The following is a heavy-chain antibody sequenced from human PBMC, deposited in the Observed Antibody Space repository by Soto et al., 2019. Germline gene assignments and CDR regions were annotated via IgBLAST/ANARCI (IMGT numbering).Heavy chain of an antibody. CDR3: ARDPVDCSGGSCWAGKRFDP. D-gene: IGHD2-15*01. CDR2: IIPIFGTA. Sequence: SVKVSCKASGGTFSSYAISWVRQAPGQGLEWMGGIIPIFGTANSAQKFQGRVTITADESTSTAYMELSSLRSEDTAVYYCARDPVDCSGGSCWAGKRFDPWGQGTLVTVSS. V-gene: IGHV1-69*13. CDR1: GGTFSSYA. J-gene: IGHJ5*02.